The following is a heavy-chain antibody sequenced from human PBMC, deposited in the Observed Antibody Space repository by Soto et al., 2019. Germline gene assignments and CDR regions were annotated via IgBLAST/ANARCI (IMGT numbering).Heavy chain of an antibody. J-gene: IGHJ6*03. CDR2: IIPILGIA. CDR3: ARAPYYYCSGLDYYYMDV. CDR1: GGTFSSYT. V-gene: IGHV1-69*02. D-gene: IGHD3-10*01. Sequence: QVQLVQSGAEVKKPGSLVKVSCKASGGTFSSYTISWVRQAPGQGLEWMGRIIPILGIANYAQKFQGRVTITADKATSTAYREMSSLRSEDTAVYYCARAPYYYCSGLDYYYMDVWGKGTTVTVSS.